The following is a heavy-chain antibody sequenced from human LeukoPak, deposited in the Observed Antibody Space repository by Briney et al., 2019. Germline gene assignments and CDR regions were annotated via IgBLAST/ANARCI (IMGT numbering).Heavy chain of an antibody. CDR2: ITANGDST. J-gene: IGHJ4*02. V-gene: IGHV3-43*02. CDR3: AKDIEAGTAGFSFDY. CDR1: GFSFAYYA. D-gene: IGHD2-21*02. Sequence: PGGSLRLSCAASGFSFAYYAMRWVRQAPGKGLEWVSLITANGDSTYYADSVKGRFTISRDNSKNSLSLQMNSLRTEDTALYYCAKDIEAGTAGFSFDYWGQGTLVAVSS.